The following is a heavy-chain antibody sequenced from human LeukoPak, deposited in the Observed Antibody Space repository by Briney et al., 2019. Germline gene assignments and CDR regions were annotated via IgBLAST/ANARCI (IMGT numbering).Heavy chain of an antibody. D-gene: IGHD3-22*01. CDR1: GFTFSTYA. CDR2: ISGGGGST. V-gene: IGHV3-23*01. Sequence: GGSLRLTCAASGFTFSTYAKSWVRQAPGKGLEWVSGISGGGGSTYYADSVKGRFTVSGDNSKNTLFLQMSSLRAEDTAVYYCARGSTYYDSSGQVPFDYWGQGTLVTVSS. CDR3: ARGSTYYDSSGQVPFDY. J-gene: IGHJ4*02.